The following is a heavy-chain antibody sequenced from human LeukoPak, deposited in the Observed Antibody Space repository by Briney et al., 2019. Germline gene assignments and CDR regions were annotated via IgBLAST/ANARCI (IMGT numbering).Heavy chain of an antibody. D-gene: IGHD2-2*01. CDR2: LNPHSGGT. CDR3: ARDTPSKVS. Sequence: GASVTVTCKASGYTFTAYYIHWVRQAPGQGLEWMGWLNPHSGGTNFAQKFQGRVTMTRDTSISTAYMEMSRLTFDDTAVYYCARDTPSKVSWGEGSLVTVPS. V-gene: IGHV1-2*02. J-gene: IGHJ5*02. CDR1: GYTFTAYY.